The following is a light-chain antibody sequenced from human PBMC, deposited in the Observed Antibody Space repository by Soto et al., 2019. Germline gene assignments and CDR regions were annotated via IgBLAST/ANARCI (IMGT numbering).Light chain of an antibody. J-gene: IGLJ2*01. CDR2: VNT. Sequence: QLVLTQPPSVSGAPGQRVTISCTGSSSNIGAGFDVHWYQHLPGTAPKLLIYVNTNRPSGVPDRFSGSKSGTSASLAITGLQAEDEADYYCQSSDSSLSGVVFGGGTKLTVL. V-gene: IGLV1-40*01. CDR1: SSNIGAGFD. CDR3: QSSDSSLSGVV.